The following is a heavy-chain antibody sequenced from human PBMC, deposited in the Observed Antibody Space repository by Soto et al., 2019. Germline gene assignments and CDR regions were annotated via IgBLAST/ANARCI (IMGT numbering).Heavy chain of an antibody. Sequence: SETLSLTCTVAGGSIISGVFYWTWIRQHPGKGLEWIGYIYYSGSTYYNPSLKSRVTISVDTSKNQFSLKLSSVTAADTAVYFCAREPSTWGQGTLVTVSS. CDR2: IYYSGST. J-gene: IGHJ4*02. CDR3: AREPST. V-gene: IGHV4-31*03. CDR1: GGSIISGVFY.